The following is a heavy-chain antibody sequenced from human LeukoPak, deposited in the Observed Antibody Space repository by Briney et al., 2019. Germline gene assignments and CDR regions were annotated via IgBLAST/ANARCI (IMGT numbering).Heavy chain of an antibody. CDR3: ARAKNRYYDDAFDI. CDR1: GGSISSHY. D-gene: IGHD3-16*01. CDR2: IYTSGST. J-gene: IGHJ3*02. V-gene: IGHV4-4*07. Sequence: SETLSLTCTVSGGSISSHYWSWIRQPAGKGLEWIGRIYTSGSTNYNPSLKSRVTMSVDTSKNQFSLKLSSVTAADTAVYYCARAKNRYYDDAFDIWGQGTMVTVSS.